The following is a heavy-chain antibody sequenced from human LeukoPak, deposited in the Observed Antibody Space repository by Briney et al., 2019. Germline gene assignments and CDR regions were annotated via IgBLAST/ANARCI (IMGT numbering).Heavy chain of an antibody. CDR2: IVVGSGNT. Sequence: SVKVSCKASGFTFTSSAMQWVRQARVQRLEWIGWIVVGSGNTNYAQKFQERVTITRDMSTSTAYMELSSLRSEDTAVYYCAANASYDSSPFDYWGQGTLVTVSS. CDR3: AANASYDSSPFDY. D-gene: IGHD3-22*01. CDR1: GFTFTSSA. J-gene: IGHJ4*02. V-gene: IGHV1-58*02.